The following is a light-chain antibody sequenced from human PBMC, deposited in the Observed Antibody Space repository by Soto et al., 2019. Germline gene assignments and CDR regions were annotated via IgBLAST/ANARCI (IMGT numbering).Light chain of an antibody. CDR1: QSVSVW. CDR2: DAS. V-gene: IGKV1-5*01. J-gene: IGKJ1*01. CDR3: QQFDTSPWT. Sequence: DIQLTQSPSTLSASVGDTVTITCRASQSVSVWVAWYQQKPGKAPNLLVYDASSLQSGVPSRFSGSGSGTEFTLTITNLQPDDFGTYYCQQFDTSPWTFGPGTQVDMK.